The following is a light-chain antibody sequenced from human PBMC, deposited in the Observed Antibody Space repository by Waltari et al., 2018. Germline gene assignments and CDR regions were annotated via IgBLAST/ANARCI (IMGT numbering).Light chain of an antibody. V-gene: IGKV1-12*01. CDR3: QQANSFPIT. CDR1: QGVSNW. Sequence: DIQMTQSPSSVSASVGDRVSITCRASQGVSNWLAWYQQKPGKAPKLLIYAAASLQSGVPSRFSGSGSGTDVTLTISSLQPEDFATYYCQQANSFPITFGQGTRLEIK. CDR2: AAA. J-gene: IGKJ5*01.